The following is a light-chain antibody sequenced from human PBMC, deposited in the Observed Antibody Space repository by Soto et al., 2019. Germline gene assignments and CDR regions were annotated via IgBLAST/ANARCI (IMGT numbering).Light chain of an antibody. V-gene: IGKV3-20*01. CDR1: QSVSSNN. CDR2: GAS. Sequence: EIVLTQSPGTLSLSPGETATLSCRASQSVSSNNLAWYLQKPGQTPRLLIYGASSRATGIPDRFSGSGCGTDFTLTISRLEPEDFAVYYCQQYDNSITFGQGTRLEIE. CDR3: QQYDNSIT. J-gene: IGKJ5*01.